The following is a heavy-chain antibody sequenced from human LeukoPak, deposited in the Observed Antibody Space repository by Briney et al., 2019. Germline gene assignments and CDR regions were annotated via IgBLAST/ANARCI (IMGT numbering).Heavy chain of an antibody. Sequence: ASVKVSCKASGYTFTSYGISWVRQAPGQGLEWMGWISAYNGNTNYAQKLQGRVTMTTDTSTSTAYMELRSLRSDDTAVYYCARPLTSGSSLESYYFDYWGQGTLVTVSS. V-gene: IGHV1-18*01. D-gene: IGHD1-26*01. J-gene: IGHJ4*02. CDR2: ISAYNGNT. CDR1: GYTFTSYG. CDR3: ARPLTSGSSLESYYFDY.